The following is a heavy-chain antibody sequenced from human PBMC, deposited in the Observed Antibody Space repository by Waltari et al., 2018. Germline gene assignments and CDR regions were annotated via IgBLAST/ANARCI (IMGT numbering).Heavy chain of an antibody. V-gene: IGHV4-34*02. CDR3: ARVFGYYYYYMDG. CDR1: GGSLSGYH. Sequence: QVQLQQWGAGLLKPSETLSLTCDVSGGSLSGYHWTWIRQPPGKGLEWIGEINDSGRTTYNPSLESRVTVSIDTANNQFSLRVRSVTAADTAVYYCARVFGYYYYYMDGWGKGTTVTISS. D-gene: IGHD3-3*01. J-gene: IGHJ6*03. CDR2: INDSGRT.